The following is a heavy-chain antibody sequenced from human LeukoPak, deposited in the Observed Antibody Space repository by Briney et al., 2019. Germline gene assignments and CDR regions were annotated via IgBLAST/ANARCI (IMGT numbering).Heavy chain of an antibody. CDR2: ISGSGGST. CDR1: GFTFSSYA. J-gene: IGHJ4*02. CDR3: AKDPRIVVASGY. D-gene: IGHD6-19*01. V-gene: IGHV3-23*01. Sequence: GGSLRLSCAASGFTFSSYAMSWVRQAPGKGVEWVSAISGSGGSTYYADSVKRRFTISRDNSKNTLYLQMNSLRAEDTAVYYCAKDPRIVVASGYWGQGALVTVSS.